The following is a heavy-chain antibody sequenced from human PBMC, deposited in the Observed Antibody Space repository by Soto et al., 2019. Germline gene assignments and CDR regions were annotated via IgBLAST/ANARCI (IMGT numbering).Heavy chain of an antibody. CDR2: ISSGSGTI. J-gene: IGHJ4*02. CDR1: GFTFSTYN. V-gene: IGHV3-48*01. CDR3: ARKLAGSGKYYVDY. D-gene: IGHD3-10*01. Sequence: GGSLRLSCAASGFTFSTYNMNWVRQAPGKGLEWVAYISSGSGTIYYADSVEGRFSISRDNAKSSLYLQMNSLRAEDTAVYFCARKLAGSGKYYVDYWGRGTLVTVSS.